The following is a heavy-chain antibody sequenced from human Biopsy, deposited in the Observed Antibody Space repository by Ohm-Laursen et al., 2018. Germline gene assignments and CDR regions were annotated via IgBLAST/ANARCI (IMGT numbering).Heavy chain of an antibody. J-gene: IGHJ4*02. CDR3: ARGSNDFGGLYFPR. CDR2: ISYTGYT. CDR1: GGSFTGHY. Sequence: SDTLSLTCTVSGGSFTGHYWSWIRQPPGEGLEWIGHISYTGYTGYNASLKSRVTISVDTSRNHFSLRLSSLTAADTAVYYCARGSNDFGGLYFPRWGQGTLLTVSS. D-gene: IGHD4-23*01. V-gene: IGHV4-59*11.